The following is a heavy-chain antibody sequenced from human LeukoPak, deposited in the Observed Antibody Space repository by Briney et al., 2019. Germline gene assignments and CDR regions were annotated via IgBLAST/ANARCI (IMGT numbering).Heavy chain of an antibody. CDR3: SRDEGYYYYGMDV. Sequence: PGGSLRLSCVASGFSLRSYAMYWVRQAPGKGLEWVALISYDGSIKLYADSVKGRFTISRDNSKNTLNLQMNSLRDEDSAVYYCSRDEGYYYYGMDVWGQGTTVTVTS. J-gene: IGHJ6*02. V-gene: IGHV3-30-3*01. CDR2: ISYDGSIK. CDR1: GFSLRSYA.